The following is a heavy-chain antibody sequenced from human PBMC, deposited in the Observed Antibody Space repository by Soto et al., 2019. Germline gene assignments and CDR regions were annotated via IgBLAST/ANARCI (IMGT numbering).Heavy chain of an antibody. CDR1: GYTFTSYD. Sequence: QVQLVQSGAEVKKPGASVKVSCKASGYTFTSYDINWVRQATGQGLEWMGWMNPNSGNTGYAQKFQGRVTMTRNTXISPGYVEMSSLRSEDTAVYYCAGGLSRFTIFSGYWGQGPLVTVSS. CDR2: MNPNSGNT. V-gene: IGHV1-8*01. CDR3: AGGLSRFTIFSGY. D-gene: IGHD3-9*01. J-gene: IGHJ4*02.